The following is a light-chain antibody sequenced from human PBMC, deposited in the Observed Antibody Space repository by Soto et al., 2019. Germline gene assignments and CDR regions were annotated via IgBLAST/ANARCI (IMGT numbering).Light chain of an antibody. CDR2: STN. CDR3: VLYIGSGISV. Sequence: QAVVTQEPSFSVSPGGTVTLTCGLSSGSVCTCYYPSWYQQTPGQAPRTLIYSTNTRSSGVPDRFSGSILGNKAALTITGAQADDESDYYCVLYIGSGISVFGGGTKLTLL. V-gene: IGLV8-61*01. J-gene: IGLJ2*01. CDR1: SGSVCTCYY.